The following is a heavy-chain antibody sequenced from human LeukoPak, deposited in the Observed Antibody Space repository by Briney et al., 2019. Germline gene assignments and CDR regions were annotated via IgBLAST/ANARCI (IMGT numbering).Heavy chain of an antibody. D-gene: IGHD6-6*01. Sequence: GGSLRLSCAASGFAFSSYGRNWVRQAPGKGLEWVSYISSSSSTIYYADSVKGRFTISRDSAQNSLYLQMNSLRAEDTAVYYCARRTSSFYYMDVWGKGTTVTVSS. CDR1: GFAFSSYG. CDR2: ISSSSSTI. CDR3: ARRTSSFYYMDV. V-gene: IGHV3-48*04. J-gene: IGHJ6*03.